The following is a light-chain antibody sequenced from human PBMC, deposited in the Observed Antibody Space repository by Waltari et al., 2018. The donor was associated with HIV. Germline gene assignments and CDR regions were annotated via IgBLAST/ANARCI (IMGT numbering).Light chain of an antibody. J-gene: IGKJ4*02. V-gene: IGKV3D-15*01. CDR3: QQYNKWPRT. CDR2: GAY. Sequence: EIVMPQSPATPSVSPGERGTLSCRPSENINTTLPWYQLKPGQAPRLLISGAYTRTTGIPARFSGSGDETDFTLNIGTLQSEDFAVYYCQQYNKWPRTFGRGTKVEI. CDR1: ENINTT.